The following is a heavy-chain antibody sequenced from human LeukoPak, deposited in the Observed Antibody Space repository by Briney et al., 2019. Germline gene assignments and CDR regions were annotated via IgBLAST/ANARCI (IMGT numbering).Heavy chain of an antibody. V-gene: IGHV3-49*03. CDR2: IRKKGYGETT. CDR3: GLHDYADSNYYFDQ. CDR1: GFSFGDDA. Sequence: LPGGSLRLSCTASGFSFGDDAWSWFRQAPGRGLEFVSFIRKKGYGETTDYAASVRCRFTISRDDATSTAYLQMNSLEIEDTALYYRGLHDYADSNYYFDQWGRGTQVTVSS. D-gene: IGHD4-17*01. J-gene: IGHJ4*02.